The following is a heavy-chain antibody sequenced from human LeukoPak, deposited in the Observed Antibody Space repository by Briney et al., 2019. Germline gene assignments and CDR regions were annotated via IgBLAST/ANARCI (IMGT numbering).Heavy chain of an antibody. CDR3: ARTYYGSGNYYFDY. D-gene: IGHD3-10*01. V-gene: IGHV4-30-2*01. J-gene: IGHJ4*02. CDR1: GGSISSGGYS. CDR2: IYHSGST. Sequence: PSETLSLTCAVSGGSISSGGYSWSWIRQPPGQGLEWIGYIYHSGSTYYNPSLKSRVTISVDRSKNQFSLKLSSVTAADTAVYYCARTYYGSGNYYFDYWSQGTLVTVSS.